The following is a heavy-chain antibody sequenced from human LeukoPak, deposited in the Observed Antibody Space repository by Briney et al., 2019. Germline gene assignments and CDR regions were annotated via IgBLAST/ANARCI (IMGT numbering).Heavy chain of an antibody. J-gene: IGHJ5*02. CDR1: GFIFSSYS. V-gene: IGHV3-21*04. Sequence: PGGSLRLSCAASGFIFSSYSINWVRQAPGKGLEWVSSISSSSSYIYYADSVKGRFTISRDNAKNSLYLQMNSLRAEDTAVYYCARPLDYGDYLWGQGTLVTVSS. CDR3: ARPLDYGDYL. D-gene: IGHD4-17*01. CDR2: ISSSSSYI.